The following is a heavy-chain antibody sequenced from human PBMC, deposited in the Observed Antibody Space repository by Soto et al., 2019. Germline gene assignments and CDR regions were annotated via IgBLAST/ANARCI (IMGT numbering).Heavy chain of an antibody. CDR2: IKSKAAGEIT. V-gene: IGHV3-15*01. CDR1: GFTFSNVW. D-gene: IGHD1-26*01. Sequence: EVQLVESGGGLVKPGGSLRLSCAASGFTFSNVWMIWVRQSPGKGLEWIGRIKSKAAGEITDYAAVVKGRFTISRDDSKDTVFLQMNSLTPEDTAMYYCATGAPFSGSVVDYWGQGTLVTVSS. J-gene: IGHJ4*02. CDR3: ATGAPFSGSVVDY.